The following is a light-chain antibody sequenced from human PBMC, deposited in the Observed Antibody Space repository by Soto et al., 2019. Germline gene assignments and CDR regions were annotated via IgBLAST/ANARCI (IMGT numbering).Light chain of an antibody. CDR2: EVF. J-gene: IGKJ4*01. CDR3: MQTIPPLLT. CDR1: QSLLHTDGKTY. Sequence: DVVMTQTPLSLSVTPGQPASISCKSSQSLLHTDGKTYLYWYLQKPGHPPQLLIYEVFNRFSGVTDRFSGSGSGTDFTLKISRVEAEDVGTYYCMQTIPPLLTFGGGTKVEI. V-gene: IGKV2D-29*01.